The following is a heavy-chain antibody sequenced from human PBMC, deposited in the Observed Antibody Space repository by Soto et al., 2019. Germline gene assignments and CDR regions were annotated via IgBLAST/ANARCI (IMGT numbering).Heavy chain of an antibody. CDR2: INPSGGST. V-gene: IGHV1-46*01. CDR3: ARGGVWFWEGEGYYYGMDF. J-gene: IGHJ6*02. D-gene: IGHD3-10*01. Sequence: ASVKVSCKASGYTFTSYYMHWVRQAPGQGLEWMGIINPSGGSTSYAQKFQGRVTMTRDTSTSTVYMELSSLRSEDTAVYYCARGGVWFWEGEGYYYGMDFWGQGTTVTLSS. CDR1: GYTFTSYY.